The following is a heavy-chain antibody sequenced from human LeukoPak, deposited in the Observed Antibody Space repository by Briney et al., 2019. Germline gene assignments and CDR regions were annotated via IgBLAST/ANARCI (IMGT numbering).Heavy chain of an antibody. CDR1: GGTFSSYA. CDR3: AREGIAAAGTGLDY. Sequence: SVKVSCKASGGTFSSYAISWVRQAPGQGLEWIGRIIPILGIANYAQKFQGRVTITADKSTSTAYMELSSLRSEDTAVYYCAREGIAAAGTGLDYWGQGTLVTVSS. D-gene: IGHD6-13*01. CDR2: IIPILGIA. J-gene: IGHJ4*02. V-gene: IGHV1-69*04.